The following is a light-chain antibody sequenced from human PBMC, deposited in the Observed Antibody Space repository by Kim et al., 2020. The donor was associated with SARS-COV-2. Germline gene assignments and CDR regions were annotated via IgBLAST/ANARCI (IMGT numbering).Light chain of an antibody. CDR1: QSVSSY. V-gene: IGKV3-11*01. J-gene: IGKJ1*01. CDR3: QQRSNWPPWT. CDR2: DAS. Sequence: SPGERATLSCRASQSVSSYLAWYQQKPGQAPRLLIYDASNRATGIPARFSGSGSGTDFTLTISSIEPEDFAVYYCQQRSNWPPWTFGQGTKVDIK.